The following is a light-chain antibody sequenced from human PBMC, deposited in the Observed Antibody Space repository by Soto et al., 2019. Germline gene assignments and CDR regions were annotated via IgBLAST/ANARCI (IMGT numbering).Light chain of an antibody. Sequence: QSALTQPPSVSGSPGQSVTISCTGTSSDVGNYNRVSWYQQPPGTAPKVIIYEVSYRPSGVPDRFSGSKSGNTASLTISGLQAEDEADYTTSSTDVFGTGTKLTVL. CDR2: EVS. J-gene: IGLJ1*01. V-gene: IGLV2-18*01. CDR3: SSTDV. CDR1: SSDVGNYNR.